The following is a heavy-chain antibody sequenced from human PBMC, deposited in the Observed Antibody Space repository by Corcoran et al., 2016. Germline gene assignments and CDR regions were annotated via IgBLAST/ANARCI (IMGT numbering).Heavy chain of an antibody. V-gene: IGHV3-48*02. J-gene: IGHJ4*02. Sequence: EVQLVESGGGLVQPGGSLRLSCAVSGFTFSSYSMNWVRQAPGKGLEWVSYISSSSSSVYYADSVKGRFTISRDNAKNSLFLQMNSLRDEVTAVYYCDCITRIVVAPYYFDYWGQGTLVTVSS. D-gene: IGHD3-22*01. CDR1: GFTFSSYS. CDR2: ISSSSSSV. CDR3: DCITRIVVAPYYFDY.